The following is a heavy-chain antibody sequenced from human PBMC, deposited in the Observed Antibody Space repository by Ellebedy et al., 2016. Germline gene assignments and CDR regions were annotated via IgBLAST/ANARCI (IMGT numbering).Heavy chain of an antibody. CDR3: ARGVGGTSLNWFDP. J-gene: IGHJ5*02. CDR2: ISGDGGKT. V-gene: IGHV3-21*01. CDR1: GLPFRMFF. Sequence: GGSLRLXCATSGLPFRMFFMSWVRQTPGKGLEWISTISGDGGKTYVADSVKGRFTISRDNAKNSVYLQMNSLRGEDTAVYYCARGVGGTSLNWFDPWGQGTLVTVSS. D-gene: IGHD3-16*01.